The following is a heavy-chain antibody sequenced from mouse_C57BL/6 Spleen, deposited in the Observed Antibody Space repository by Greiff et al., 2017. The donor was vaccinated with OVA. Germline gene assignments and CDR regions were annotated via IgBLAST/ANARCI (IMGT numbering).Heavy chain of an antibody. CDR3: ARSALNYYGSSPY. Sequence: QVQLKQPGAELVKPGASVKMSCKASGYTFTSYWITWVKQRPGQGLEWIGDIYPGSGSTNYNEKFKSKATLTVDTSSSTAYMQLSSLTSEDSAVYYCARSALNYYGSSPYWGQGTLVTVSA. CDR2: IYPGSGST. J-gene: IGHJ3*01. D-gene: IGHD1-1*01. V-gene: IGHV1-55*01. CDR1: GYTFTSYW.